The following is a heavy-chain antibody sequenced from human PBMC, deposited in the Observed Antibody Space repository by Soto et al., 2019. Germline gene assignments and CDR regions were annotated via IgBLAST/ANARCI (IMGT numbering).Heavy chain of an antibody. J-gene: IGHJ3*02. Sequence: SETLSLTCTVSGGSISSSSYYWGWIRQPPGKGLEWIGSIYYSGSTYYNPSLKSRVTISVDTSKTQFSLKLSSVTAADTAVYYCARHSVGPYDFWSGYYTIDAFDIWGQGTMVTVSS. V-gene: IGHV4-39*01. D-gene: IGHD3-3*01. CDR1: GGSISSSSYY. CDR3: ARHSVGPYDFWSGYYTIDAFDI. CDR2: IYYSGST.